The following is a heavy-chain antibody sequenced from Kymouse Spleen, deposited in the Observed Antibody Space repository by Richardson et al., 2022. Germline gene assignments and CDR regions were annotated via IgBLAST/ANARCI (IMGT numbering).Heavy chain of an antibody. CDR1: GFTFDDYA. V-gene: IGHV3-9*01. Sequence: EVQLVESGGGLVQPGRSLRLSCAASGFTFDDYAMHWVRQAPGKGLEWVSGISWNSGSIGYADSVKGRFTISRDNAKNSLYLQMNSLRAEDTALYYCAKDRHCSSTSCPYYYYGMDVWGQGTTVTVSS. J-gene: IGHJ6*02. CDR3: AKDRHCSSTSCPYYYYGMDV. D-gene: IGHD2-2*02. CDR2: ISWNSGSI.